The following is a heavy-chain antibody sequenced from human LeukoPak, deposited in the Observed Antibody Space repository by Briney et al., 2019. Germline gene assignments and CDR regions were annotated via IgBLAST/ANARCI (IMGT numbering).Heavy chain of an antibody. CDR2: TYYRSKWYN. CDR3: AREYFYDSSGYQDVFDI. D-gene: IGHD3-22*01. CDR1: GDSVSSNSAA. Sequence: SQTLSLTCAISGDSVSSNSAAWNWIRQSPSRGPEWLGRTYYRSKWYNDYTVSVKSRITINPDTSKNQFSLQLNSVIPEDTAVYYCAREYFYDSSGYQDVFDIWGQGTMVTVSS. V-gene: IGHV6-1*01. J-gene: IGHJ3*02.